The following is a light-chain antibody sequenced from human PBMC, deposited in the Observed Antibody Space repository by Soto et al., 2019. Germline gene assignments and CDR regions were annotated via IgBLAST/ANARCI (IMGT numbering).Light chain of an antibody. CDR3: QSYDSSLSAHYV. Sequence: QSVLTQPPSVSGAPGQRVTIPCTGSSSNIGATYDVQWYQQLPGTAPKLLIYGNSNRPSGVPDRFSGSKSGTSASLAITGLQADHEADYYCQSYDSSLSAHYVFGTGTKVTVL. J-gene: IGLJ1*01. CDR1: SSNIGATYD. V-gene: IGLV1-40*01. CDR2: GNS.